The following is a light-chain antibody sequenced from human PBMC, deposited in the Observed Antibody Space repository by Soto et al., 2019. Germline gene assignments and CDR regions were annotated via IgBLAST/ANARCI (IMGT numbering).Light chain of an antibody. CDR1: QSVSSN. Sequence: EIVMTQSPATLSVSPGERATLSCRASQSVSSNLAWYQQNPGQAPRLLIYGASTRATGIPARFSGSGSGTEFTLTISGLQSEDFAVYYCQQYNNWRRTFGQGTKVDIK. CDR3: QQYNNWRRT. CDR2: GAS. V-gene: IGKV3-15*01. J-gene: IGKJ1*01.